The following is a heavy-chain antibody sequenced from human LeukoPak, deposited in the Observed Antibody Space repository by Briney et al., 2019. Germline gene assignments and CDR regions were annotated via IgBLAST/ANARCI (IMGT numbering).Heavy chain of an antibody. CDR3: ARDMRRVWFGELFP. J-gene: IGHJ5*02. V-gene: IGHV3-21*01. D-gene: IGHD3-10*01. CDR1: GSTFSSYS. CDR2: ISSSSSYI. Sequence: PGGPLRLSCAASGSTFSSYSMNWGREAPGKGVGWGSSISSSSSYIYYADSVKGRFTISRDNAKNSLYLQMNSLRAEDTAVYYCARDMRRVWFGELFPWGQGTLVTVSS.